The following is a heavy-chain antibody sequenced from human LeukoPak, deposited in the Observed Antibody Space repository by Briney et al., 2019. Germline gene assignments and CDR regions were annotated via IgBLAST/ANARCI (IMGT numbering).Heavy chain of an antibody. Sequence: GGSLRLSCAASGFTFSSYGMHWVRQAPGKGLEWVAFIRYDGSNKYYADSVKGRFTISRDNSKNTLYLQMNSLRAEDTAVYYCAKSPGYCSSTSCHVVHYYYYYMDVWGKGTTVTVSS. J-gene: IGHJ6*03. D-gene: IGHD2-2*01. CDR3: AKSPGYCSSTSCHVVHYYYYYMDV. CDR1: GFTFSSYG. V-gene: IGHV3-30*02. CDR2: IRYDGSNK.